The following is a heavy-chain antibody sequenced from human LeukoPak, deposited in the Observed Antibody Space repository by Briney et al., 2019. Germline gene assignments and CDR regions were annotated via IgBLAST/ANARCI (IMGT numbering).Heavy chain of an antibody. J-gene: IGHJ4*02. CDR3: AKSASGWYRDRIDY. Sequence: GGSLRLSCAASGFTFDDYGMSWVRQAPGKGLEWVSGINWNGGSTGYADSVKGRFTISRDNAKNPLYLQMNSLRAEDTALYYCAKSASGWYRDRIDYWGQGTLVTVSS. D-gene: IGHD6-19*01. V-gene: IGHV3-20*04. CDR1: GFTFDDYG. CDR2: INWNGGST.